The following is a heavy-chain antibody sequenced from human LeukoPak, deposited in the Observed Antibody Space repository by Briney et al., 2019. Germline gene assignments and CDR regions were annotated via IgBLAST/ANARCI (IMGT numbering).Heavy chain of an antibody. D-gene: IGHD3-9*01. CDR3: ARVSDDILTGYYSFDY. J-gene: IGHJ4*02. V-gene: IGHV4-34*01. CDR1: GGSSSGYY. CDR2: INHSGST. Sequence: SETLSLTCAVYGGSSSGYYWSWIRQPPGKGLEWIGEINHSGSTNYNPSLKSRVTISVDTSKNQFSLKLSSVTAADTAVYYCARVSDDILTGYYSFDYWGQGTLVTVSS.